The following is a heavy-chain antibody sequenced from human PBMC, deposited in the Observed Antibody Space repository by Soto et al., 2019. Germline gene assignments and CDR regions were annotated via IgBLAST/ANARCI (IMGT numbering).Heavy chain of an antibody. CDR3: ARLRRQAYSGYDYNVSVYYYYYMDV. J-gene: IGHJ6*03. D-gene: IGHD5-12*01. CDR1: GYSFTSYW. Sequence: GESLKISCKGSGYSFTSYWIGWVCQMPGKGLEWMGIIYPGDSDTRYSPSFQGQVTISADKSISTAYLQWSSLKASDTAMYYCARLRRQAYSGYDYNVSVYYYYYMDVWGKGTTVTVSS. CDR2: IYPGDSDT. V-gene: IGHV5-51*01.